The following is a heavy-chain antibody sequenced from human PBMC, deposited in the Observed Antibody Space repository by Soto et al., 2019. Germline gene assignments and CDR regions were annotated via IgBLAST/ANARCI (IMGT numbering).Heavy chain of an antibody. CDR1: GFTFSSYS. J-gene: IGHJ3*02. CDR3: ARAGPHDAFDI. Sequence: PGGSLRLSCAASGFTFSSYSMNWVRQAPGKGLEWVSYISSSSSTIYYADSVKGRFTISRDNAKNSLYLQMNSLRAEDTAVYYCARAGPHDAFDIWGQGTMVTVS. V-gene: IGHV3-48*01. D-gene: IGHD6-19*01. CDR2: ISSSSSTI.